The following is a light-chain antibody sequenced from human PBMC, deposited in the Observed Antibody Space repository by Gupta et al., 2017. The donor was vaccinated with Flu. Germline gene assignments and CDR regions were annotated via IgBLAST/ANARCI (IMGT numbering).Light chain of an antibody. Sequence: EIVMTQSPDTLSVSHGERATLSCRASQSISSNLAWYQHKPGLAPRLLIYGASTRATGIADRFSGSGSGTEFTLTISSLESEDFAVYYCQQYDDWPPITFGQGTRLEIK. CDR2: GAS. CDR1: QSISSN. V-gene: IGKV3-15*01. J-gene: IGKJ5*01. CDR3: QQYDDWPPIT.